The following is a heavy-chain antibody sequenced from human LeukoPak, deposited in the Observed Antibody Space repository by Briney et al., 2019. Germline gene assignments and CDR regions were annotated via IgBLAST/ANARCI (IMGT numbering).Heavy chain of an antibody. Sequence: GGSLRLSCAASGVTFSSYAMSWVRQAPGEGLEWVSAISGSGGSTYYADSVKGRFTISRDNSKNTLYLQMNSLRAEDTAVYYCAKRLRGITDYWGQGTLVTVSS. CDR3: AKRLRGITDY. V-gene: IGHV3-23*01. J-gene: IGHJ4*02. D-gene: IGHD3-10*01. CDR2: ISGSGGST. CDR1: GVTFSSYA.